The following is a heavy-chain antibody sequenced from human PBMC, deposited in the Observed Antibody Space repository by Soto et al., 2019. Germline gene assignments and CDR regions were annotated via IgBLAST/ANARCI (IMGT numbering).Heavy chain of an antibody. CDR3: ARSRYCSSAGCYSD. D-gene: IGHD2-15*01. CDR1: GFNFSSYA. J-gene: IGHJ4*02. Sequence: GGSLRLSCAASGFNFSSYAMPWVRQAPGKGLEWVALISYGGINKYYADSVKGRFTISRDNPKNTLYLQMNSLRPEDTAVYYCARSRYCSSAGCYSDWGQGTLVTVSS. V-gene: IGHV3-30-3*01. CDR2: ISYGGINK.